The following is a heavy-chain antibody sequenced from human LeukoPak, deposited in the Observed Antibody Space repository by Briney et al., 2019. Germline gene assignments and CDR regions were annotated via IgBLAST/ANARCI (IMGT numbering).Heavy chain of an antibody. D-gene: IGHD5-24*01. CDR3: AREDGDAFDI. CDR1: GFTFSSYE. CDR2: IGSSGGSR. V-gene: IGHV3-48*03. Sequence: GGSLRLSCAASGFTFSSYEMDWVRRAPGKGLEWVSYIGSSGGSRYYANSVKGRFTSSRDNAKNSLYLQMNSLRVEDTAVYYCAREDGDAFDIWGQGTVVSVSS. J-gene: IGHJ3*02.